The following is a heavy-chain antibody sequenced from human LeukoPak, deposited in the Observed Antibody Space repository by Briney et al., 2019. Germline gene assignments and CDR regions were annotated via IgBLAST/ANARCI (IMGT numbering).Heavy chain of an antibody. V-gene: IGHV4-59*08. CDR1: GGTISSYY. J-gene: IGHJ4*02. CDR3: ARCYSSGWAFDY. Sequence: PSETLSLTCTVSGGTISSYYWNWIRQPPEKGLEWIGCIHYSGSTKYNPSLKSRVTISVDTSKNQSSLKLSSVTAADTAVYYCARCYSSGWAFDYWGQGTLVTVSS. D-gene: IGHD6-19*01. CDR2: IHYSGST.